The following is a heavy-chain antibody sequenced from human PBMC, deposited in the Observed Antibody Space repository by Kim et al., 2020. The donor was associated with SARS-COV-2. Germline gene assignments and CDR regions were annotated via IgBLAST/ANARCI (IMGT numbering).Heavy chain of an antibody. CDR1: GDSISGYTYY. J-gene: IGHJ4*02. D-gene: IGHD1-1*01. CDR3: AREGRWSTSLDY. CDR2: ISATGST. Sequence: SETLSLTCTVSGDSISGYTYYWNWIRQPAGKGLEWIGRISATGSTNYNPSLKSRVTISVDTSKNQFSLKLTSETAADTAVYYCAREGRWSTSLDYWGQGTLVTVSS. V-gene: IGHV4-61*02.